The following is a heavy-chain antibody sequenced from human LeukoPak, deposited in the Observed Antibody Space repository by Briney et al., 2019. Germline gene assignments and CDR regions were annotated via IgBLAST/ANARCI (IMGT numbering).Heavy chain of an antibody. Sequence: ASVKVSCKASGYTFTGHYMHWVRQAPGQGPEWMGWINPNSGGTNYAQKFQGRVTVTRDTSISTAYMELSGLGSDDTAVYYCARCSTPHWIFDAFDIWGQGTMVTVSS. D-gene: IGHD1-1*01. CDR3: ARCSTPHWIFDAFDI. CDR2: INPNSGGT. CDR1: GYTFTGHY. J-gene: IGHJ3*02. V-gene: IGHV1-2*02.